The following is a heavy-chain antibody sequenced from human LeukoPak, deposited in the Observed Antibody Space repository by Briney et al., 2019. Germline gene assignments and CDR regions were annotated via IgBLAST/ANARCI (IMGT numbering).Heavy chain of an antibody. CDR3: ARGNSVHAEHFQH. J-gene: IGHJ1*01. Sequence: ASVKVSCKASGYIFTSYGISWVRQAPGQGLEWMGWINGYNANTNYAQKFHDRVIMTTDTSTSTAYMDLRSLKSDDTAVYYCARGNSVHAEHFQHWGQGTLVTVSS. V-gene: IGHV1-18*04. CDR1: GYIFTSYG. D-gene: IGHD3-10*01. CDR2: INGYNANT.